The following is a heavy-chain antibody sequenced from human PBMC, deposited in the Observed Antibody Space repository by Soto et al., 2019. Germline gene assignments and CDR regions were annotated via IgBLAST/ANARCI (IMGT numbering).Heavy chain of an antibody. Sequence: EVQLVESGGDLVKPGGSLRLSCAVSGFTFNNYNMNWVRQAPGKGLEWVASIGSRGSSYRYYADTVKGRFTISRDIAKNSLYLQMDSLRVDDTGLYYCARDLEAADVFDFWGQGTMVTVSS. CDR3: ARDLEAADVFDF. V-gene: IGHV3-21*02. D-gene: IGHD6-13*01. CDR1: GFTFNNYN. J-gene: IGHJ3*01. CDR2: IGSRGSSYR.